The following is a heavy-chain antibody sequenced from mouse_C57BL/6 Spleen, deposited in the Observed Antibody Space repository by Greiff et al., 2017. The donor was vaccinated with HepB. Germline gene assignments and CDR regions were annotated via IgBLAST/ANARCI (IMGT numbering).Heavy chain of an antibody. CDR2: IDPSDSYT. Sequence: VQLQQPGAELVMPGASVKLSCKASGYTFTSYWMHWVKQRPGQGLEWIGEIDPSDSYTNYNQKFKGKSTLTVDKSSSTAYMQLSSLTSEDSAVYYCARSGVLRWYFDYWGQGTTLTVSS. V-gene: IGHV1-69*01. CDR3: ARSGVLRWYFDY. J-gene: IGHJ2*01. D-gene: IGHD1-1*01. CDR1: GYTFTSYW.